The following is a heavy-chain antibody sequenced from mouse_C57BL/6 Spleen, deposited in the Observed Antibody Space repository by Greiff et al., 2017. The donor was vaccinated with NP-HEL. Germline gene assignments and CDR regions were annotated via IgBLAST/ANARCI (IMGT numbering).Heavy chain of an antibody. CDR2: IDPSDSYT. D-gene: IGHD1-1*01. CDR3: ARGGSSSYYAMDY. V-gene: IGHV1-50*01. J-gene: IGHJ4*01. CDR1: GYTFTSYW. Sequence: QVQLQQPGAELVKPGASVKLSCKASGYTFTSYWMQWVKQRPGQGLEWIGEIDPSDSYTNYNQKFKGKATLTVDTSSSTAYMQLSSLTSEYSAVYYCARGGSSSYYAMDYWGQGTSVTVSS.